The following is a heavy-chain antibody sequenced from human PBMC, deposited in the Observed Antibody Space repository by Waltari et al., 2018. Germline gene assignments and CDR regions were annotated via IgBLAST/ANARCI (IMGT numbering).Heavy chain of an antibody. V-gene: IGHV3-49*03. J-gene: IGHJ4*02. CDR2: IRSKAYGGTT. CDR3: TRVGVGATSHHFDY. D-gene: IGHD1-26*01. CDR1: GFTFGDYA. Sequence: EVQLVESGGGLVQPGRSLRLSCTASGFTFGDYAMSWFRQAPGKGLEWVGFIRSKAYGGTTEDAASVKGRFTISRDDSKSIAYLQMNSLKTEDTAVYYCTRVGVGATSHHFDYWGQGTLVTVSS.